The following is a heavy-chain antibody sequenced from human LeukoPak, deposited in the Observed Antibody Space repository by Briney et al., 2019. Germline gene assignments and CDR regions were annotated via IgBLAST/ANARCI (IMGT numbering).Heavy chain of an antibody. J-gene: IGHJ4*02. CDR3: ARDRPTYSSSWSQMFDY. CDR2: ISSSSSTI. Sequence: PGGSLRLSCAASGFTFSSYSMNWVRQAPGKGLEWVSYISSSSSTIYYADSVKGRFTISRDNTKNSLYLQMNSLRAEDTAVYYCARDRPTYSSSWSQMFDYWGQGTLVTVSP. D-gene: IGHD6-13*01. CDR1: GFTFSSYS. V-gene: IGHV3-48*01.